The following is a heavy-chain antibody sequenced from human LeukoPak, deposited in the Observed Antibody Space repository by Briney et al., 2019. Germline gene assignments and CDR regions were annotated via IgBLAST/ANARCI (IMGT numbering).Heavy chain of an antibody. J-gene: IGHJ4*02. Sequence: ASVKVSCKASGYTFTSYAMHWVRQAPGQRLEWMGWINAGNGNTKYSQKFQGRVTITRDTSASTAYMELSSLRSEDTAVYYCAREPKDWVAAGDFDYWGQGTLVTVSS. V-gene: IGHV1-3*01. D-gene: IGHD2-15*01. CDR3: AREPKDWVAAGDFDY. CDR2: INAGNGNT. CDR1: GYTFTSYA.